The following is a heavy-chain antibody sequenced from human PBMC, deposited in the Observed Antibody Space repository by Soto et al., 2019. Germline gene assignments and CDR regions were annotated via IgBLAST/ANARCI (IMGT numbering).Heavy chain of an antibody. V-gene: IGHV4-34*01. CDR2: INHSGST. Sequence: SETLSLTCAVYGGSFSGYYWSWIRQPPGKGLEWIGEINHSGSTNYNPSLKSRVTISVDTSKNQFSLKLSSVTAADTAVYYCARPSRDRYYYYTDVWGKGTTVTVSS. CDR3: ARPSRDRYYYYTDV. CDR1: GGSFSGYY. J-gene: IGHJ6*03. D-gene: IGHD3-10*01.